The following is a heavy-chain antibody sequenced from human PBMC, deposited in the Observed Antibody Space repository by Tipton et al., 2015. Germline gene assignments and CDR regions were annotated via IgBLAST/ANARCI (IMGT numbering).Heavy chain of an antibody. J-gene: IGHJ5*02. CDR1: GYSFSNYW. D-gene: IGHD2-21*01. CDR3: ARRNSYSGGDCYLGNWFDP. Sequence: QLVQSGAEVKKPGESLKISCKGSGYSFSNYWIGWVRQMPGKGLEWMGIIYPRDSDTRYSPSFQGQVTISADKSISTAYLQWSSLKASDTAMYYCARRNSYSGGDCYLGNWFDPWGQGTLVTVSS. V-gene: IGHV5-51*01. CDR2: IYPRDSDT.